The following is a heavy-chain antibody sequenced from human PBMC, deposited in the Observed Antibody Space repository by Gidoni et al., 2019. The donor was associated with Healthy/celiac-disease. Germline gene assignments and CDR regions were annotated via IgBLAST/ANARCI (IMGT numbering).Heavy chain of an antibody. CDR3: ARDLDKAGVPAAMFFDY. V-gene: IGHV1-46*01. CDR1: GYTFTSYY. J-gene: IGHJ4*02. CDR2: INPSGGST. D-gene: IGHD2-2*01. Sequence: QVQLVQSGAEGKKPGASVKVSCKDSGYTFTSYYMHWVRQAPGQGLEWMGIINPSGGSTSYAQKFQGRVTMTRDTSTSTVYMELSSLRSEDTAVYYCARDLDKAGVPAAMFFDYWGQGTLVTVSS.